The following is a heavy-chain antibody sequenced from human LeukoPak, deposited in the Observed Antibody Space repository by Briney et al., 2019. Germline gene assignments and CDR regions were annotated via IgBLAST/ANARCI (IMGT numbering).Heavy chain of an antibody. CDR2: ISPSGTDI. V-gene: IGHV3-11*01. Sequence: GGSLRLSCAVSGFTFTDTYMTWIRQAPGKGLESLSYISPSGTDISYADSVKGRFTISRDNSKNTLYLQMNSLRAEDTAVYYCAKGPDYGDYFYYYYYYMDVWGKGTTVTISS. J-gene: IGHJ6*03. D-gene: IGHD4-17*01. CDR1: GFTFTDTY. CDR3: AKGPDYGDYFYYYYYYMDV.